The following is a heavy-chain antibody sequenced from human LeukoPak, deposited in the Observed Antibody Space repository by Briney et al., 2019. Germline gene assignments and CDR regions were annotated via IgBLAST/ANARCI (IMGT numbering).Heavy chain of an antibody. Sequence: SETLSLTCTVSGGSISSGSYYWSWIRQPPGKGLEWIGYIYYSGSTYYNPSLKSRVTISLDTSKNQFSLKLSSVTAADTAVYYCARYSDYYDSSGYPHLDYWGQGTLVTVSS. V-gene: IGHV4-30-4*08. CDR1: GGSISSGSYY. CDR2: IYYSGST. J-gene: IGHJ4*02. D-gene: IGHD3-22*01. CDR3: ARYSDYYDSSGYPHLDY.